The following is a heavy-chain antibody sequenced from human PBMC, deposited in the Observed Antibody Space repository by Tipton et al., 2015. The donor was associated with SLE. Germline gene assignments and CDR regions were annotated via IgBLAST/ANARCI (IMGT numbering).Heavy chain of an antibody. V-gene: IGHV3-74*01. J-gene: IGHJ3*02. CDR3: TRDAGYTYGDAFDS. CDR2: VNTDGSYA. D-gene: IGHD5-18*01. Sequence: GSLRLSCAASGFTFSHYWMHWARQVPGQGLVWVSRVNTDGSYANYADSVKGRFTISKDTARDMVYLQMNSLSAEDTALYYCTRDAGYTYGDAFDSWGHGTMVTVSS. CDR1: GFTFSHYW.